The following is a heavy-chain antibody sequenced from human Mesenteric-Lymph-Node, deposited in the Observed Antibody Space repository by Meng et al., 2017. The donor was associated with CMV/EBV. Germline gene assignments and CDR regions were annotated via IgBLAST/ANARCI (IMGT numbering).Heavy chain of an antibody. J-gene: IGHJ4*02. V-gene: IGHV3-30*02. CDR2: IRYDGSKK. Sequence: FTLRRHGMHWVRQAPGKGLEWVAFIRYDGSKKDYADFVKGRFTISRDNSKNTMSLQMNSLRGEDTAVYYCVREDPSLSSRWYVIDYWGQGTLVTVSS. CDR1: FTLRRHG. D-gene: IGHD6-13*01. CDR3: VREDPSLSSRWYVIDY.